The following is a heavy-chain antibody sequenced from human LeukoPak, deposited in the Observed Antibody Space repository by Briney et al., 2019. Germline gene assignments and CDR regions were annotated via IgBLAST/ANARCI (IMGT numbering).Heavy chain of an antibody. CDR3: AKDRRIQLWLGFDY. Sequence: GGSLRLSCAASGFTFSSYAMSWVRQAPGKGLEWVSAISGSGGSTYYADSAKGRFTISRDNSKNTLYLQMNNLRAEDTAVYYCAKDRRIQLWLGFDYWGQGTLVTVSS. J-gene: IGHJ4*02. CDR2: ISGSGGST. D-gene: IGHD5-18*01. V-gene: IGHV3-23*01. CDR1: GFTFSSYA.